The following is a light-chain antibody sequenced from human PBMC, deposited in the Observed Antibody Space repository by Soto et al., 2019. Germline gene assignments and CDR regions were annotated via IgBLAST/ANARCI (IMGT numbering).Light chain of an antibody. J-gene: IGKJ1*01. CDR2: GAS. V-gene: IGKV3-15*01. CDR1: QSVRSN. CDR3: QQYNNWPPAWT. Sequence: EIVMTQSPATLSVSPGERATLSCRASQSVRSNLAWYQQKPGQSPRPLIYGASTRATGIPARFSGSGSATQFTLNISSLQSEDFAVYYCQQYNNWPPAWTFGQGTKVDIK.